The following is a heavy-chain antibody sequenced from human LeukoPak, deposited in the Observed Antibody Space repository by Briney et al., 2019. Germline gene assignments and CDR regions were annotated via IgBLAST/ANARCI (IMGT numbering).Heavy chain of an antibody. D-gene: IGHD1-26*01. CDR2: IQQDGSEI. CDR1: GFTFSSYA. V-gene: IGHV3-7*01. J-gene: IGHJ4*02. CDR3: ARPSFVTGSYYPL. Sequence: PGGSLRLSCAASGFTFSSYAMSWVRQAPGKGLEWVANIQQDGSEIFYVDSVRGRFTISRDNAKNSLYLQMNTLRAEDTAVYYCARPSFVTGSYYPLWGQGTPVAVSS.